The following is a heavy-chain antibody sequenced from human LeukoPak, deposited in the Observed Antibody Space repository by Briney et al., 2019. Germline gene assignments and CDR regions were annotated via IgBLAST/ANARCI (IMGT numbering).Heavy chain of an antibody. CDR3: AKDRGTTVVTPLGAFDI. J-gene: IGHJ3*02. CDR2: INPNSGGT. CDR1: GYTFTSYG. D-gene: IGHD4-23*01. V-gene: IGHV1-2*02. Sequence: ASVKVSCKASGYTFTSYGISWVRQAPGQGLEWMRWINPNSGGTYSAQKFQGRVTVTRDTSISTAYMELSRLRSDDTAVYYCAKDRGTTVVTPLGAFDIWGQGTMVTVSS.